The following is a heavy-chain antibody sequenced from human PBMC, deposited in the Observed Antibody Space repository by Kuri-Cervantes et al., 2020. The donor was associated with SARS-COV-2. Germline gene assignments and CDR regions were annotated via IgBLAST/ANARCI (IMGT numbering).Heavy chain of an antibody. Sequence: VKVSCKASGGTFSSYAISWVRQAPGQGLEWMGGIIPIFGTANYAQKFQGRATITTDESTSTGYMELSSLRSEDTAVYYCARCYSSTRFYFQHWGQGTLVTVSS. V-gene: IGHV1-69*05. CDR3: ARCYSSTRFYFQH. D-gene: IGHD2-2*01. J-gene: IGHJ1*01. CDR2: IIPIFGTA. CDR1: GGTFSSYA.